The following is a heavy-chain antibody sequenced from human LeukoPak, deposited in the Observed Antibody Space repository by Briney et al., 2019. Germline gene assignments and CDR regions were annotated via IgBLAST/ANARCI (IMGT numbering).Heavy chain of an antibody. D-gene: IGHD2-2*01. Sequence: GGSLRLSCAASGFTFSDYYMSWIRQAPGKGLEWVSYISSSGSTIYYAGSVKGRFTISRDNAKNSLYLQMNSLRAEDTAVYYCAREGASVPAAPGANDYWGQGTLVTVSS. CDR3: AREGASVPAAPGANDY. J-gene: IGHJ4*02. CDR1: GFTFSDYY. CDR2: ISSSGSTI. V-gene: IGHV3-11*04.